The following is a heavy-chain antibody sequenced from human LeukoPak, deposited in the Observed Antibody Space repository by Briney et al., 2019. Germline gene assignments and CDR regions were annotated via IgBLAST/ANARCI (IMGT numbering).Heavy chain of an antibody. CDR2: IRSKAYRGTT. Sequence: GGSLRLSCRSSGFTFGDHAMSWVRQAPGKGLEWVGFIRSKAYRGTTEYAASVKDRFTISRDDSASIVYLQMNSLRIEDTAVYYCARGPIQLWIHNAMDVWGQGTTVTVSS. CDR1: GFTFGDHA. J-gene: IGHJ6*02. V-gene: IGHV3-49*04. D-gene: IGHD5-18*01. CDR3: ARGPIQLWIHNAMDV.